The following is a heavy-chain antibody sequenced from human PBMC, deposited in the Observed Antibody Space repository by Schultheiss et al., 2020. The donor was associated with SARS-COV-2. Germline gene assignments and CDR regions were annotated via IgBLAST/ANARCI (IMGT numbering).Heavy chain of an antibody. CDR1: GYTLTGYY. V-gene: IGHV1-2*02. CDR2: INPNSGGT. J-gene: IGHJ6*03. CDR3: ARDQLDAAGAPLYYMDV. D-gene: IGHD6-13*01. Sequence: ASVKVSCKASGYTLTGYYVHWVRQAPGQGLEWMGWINPNSGGTNYAQKFQGRVTMTRDTSIGTAYMGLSSLRSDDTAVYFCARDQLDAAGAPLYYMDVWGKGTTVTVSS.